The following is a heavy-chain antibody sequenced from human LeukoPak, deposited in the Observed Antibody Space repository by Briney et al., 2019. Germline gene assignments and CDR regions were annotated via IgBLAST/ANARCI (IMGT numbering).Heavy chain of an antibody. Sequence: SQTLSLTCTVSGGPIITQSQYWSWIWQSAGKGLEWIGHIYSSGNTKYNPSLKSRVTMSIDSSKNQLSLILTSVTAADTAVYYCATSRSFDYWGQGTLVTVSS. J-gene: IGHJ4*02. V-gene: IGHV4-61*09. CDR2: IYSSGNT. D-gene: IGHD1/OR15-1a*01. CDR3: ATSRSFDY. CDR1: GGPIITQSQY.